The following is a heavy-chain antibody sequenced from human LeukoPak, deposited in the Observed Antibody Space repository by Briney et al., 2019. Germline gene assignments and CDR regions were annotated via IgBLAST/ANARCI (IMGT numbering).Heavy chain of an antibody. CDR1: GGSFRGYY. CDR2: INHSGST. V-gene: IGHV4-34*01. Sequence: SETLSLTCAVYGGSFRGYYWSWIRQPPGKGLEWIGEINHSGSTNYNPSLKSRVTISVDTSKNQFSLKLSSVTAADTAVYYCARARGAVAIDYWGQGTLVTVSS. J-gene: IGHJ4*02. D-gene: IGHD6-19*01. CDR3: ARARGAVAIDY.